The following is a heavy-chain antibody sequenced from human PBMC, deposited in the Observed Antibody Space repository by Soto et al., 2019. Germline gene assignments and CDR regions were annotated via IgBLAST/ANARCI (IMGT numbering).Heavy chain of an antibody. D-gene: IGHD2-21*01. CDR1: GFTFSSYS. CDR3: ARDSDSFQLTAQSWFDP. Sequence: PGGSLRLSCAASGFTFSSYSMNWVRQAPGKGLEWVSSISSSSSYIYYADSVKGRFTISRDNAKNSLYLQMNSLRAEDTAVYYCARDSDSFQLTAQSWFDPWGQGTLVTVSS. J-gene: IGHJ5*02. V-gene: IGHV3-21*01. CDR2: ISSSSSYI.